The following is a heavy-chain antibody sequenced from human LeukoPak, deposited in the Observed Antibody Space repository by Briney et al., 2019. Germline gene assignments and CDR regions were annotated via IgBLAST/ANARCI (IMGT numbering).Heavy chain of an antibody. CDR3: ARGAWYYVTTDYYHTFDI. CDR1: GYTFTHYG. D-gene: IGHD3-22*01. V-gene: IGHV1-18*01. CDR2: ISPHNGNT. Sequence: ASVTVSCKASGYTFTHYGLSWLRQAPGQGLEWMGTISPHNGNTKYAPNLQDRVTMTTDTSTTTAYMELRSLRSDDTAVYYCARGAWYYVTTDYYHTFDIWGHGTMVTVSS. J-gene: IGHJ3*02.